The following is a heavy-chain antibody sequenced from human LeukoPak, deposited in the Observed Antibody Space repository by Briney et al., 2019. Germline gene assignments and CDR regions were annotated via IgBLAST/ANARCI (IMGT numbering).Heavy chain of an antibody. Sequence: GGSLRLSCAASGFTFSSYWMSWVRQAPGKELEWVANIKQDGSEKYYVDSVKGRFTISRDNAKNSLYLQMDSLRAEDTAVYYCARDPPSRGTRYFDYWGQGTLVTVSS. CDR2: IKQDGSEK. V-gene: IGHV3-7*01. D-gene: IGHD3-16*01. CDR1: GFTFSSYW. CDR3: ARDPPSRGTRYFDY. J-gene: IGHJ4*02.